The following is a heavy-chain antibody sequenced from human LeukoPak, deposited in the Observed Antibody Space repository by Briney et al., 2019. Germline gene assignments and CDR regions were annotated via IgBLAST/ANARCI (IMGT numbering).Heavy chain of an antibody. Sequence: GESLKISCKGSGYSFTSYWIGWVRQMPGKGLEWMGIIYPGDSDTRYSPSFQGQVTISADKSISTAYLQWSSLKASDTAIYYCARHRGGATVTTDFDYWGQGTLVTVSS. CDR1: GYSFTSYW. J-gene: IGHJ4*02. V-gene: IGHV5-51*01. CDR2: IYPGDSDT. CDR3: ARHRGGATVTTDFDY. D-gene: IGHD4-17*01.